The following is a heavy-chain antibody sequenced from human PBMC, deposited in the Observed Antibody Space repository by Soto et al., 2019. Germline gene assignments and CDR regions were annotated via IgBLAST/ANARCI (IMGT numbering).Heavy chain of an antibody. CDR1: GDSIRTSNW. CDR2: IYSSGTT. Sequence: QVQLQESGPGLVKSSGTLSLACTVSGDSIRTSNWWSWVRQTPGKGLEWIGEIYSSGTTNFNPSLKSRVSISVDESRNQFSLNLTSLTAADTAVYFCARAPGVVVGTSILSSWFDPWGQGTLVIVSS. J-gene: IGHJ5*02. D-gene: IGHD2-21*02. V-gene: IGHV4-4*02. CDR3: ARAPGVVVGTSILSSWFDP.